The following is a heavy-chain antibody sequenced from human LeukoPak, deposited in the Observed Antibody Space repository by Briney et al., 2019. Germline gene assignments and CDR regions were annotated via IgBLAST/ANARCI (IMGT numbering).Heavy chain of an antibody. CDR2: INHSGST. J-gene: IGHJ4*02. V-gene: IGHV4-34*01. Sequence: SETLSLTCAVYGGSFSGYYWSWIRQPPGKGLEWIGEINHSGSTNYNPSLKNRVTISVDTSKNQFSLKLSSVTAADTAVYYCARRLLYSSSYDYWGQGTLVTVSS. CDR1: GGSFSGYY. CDR3: ARRLLYSSSYDY. D-gene: IGHD6-13*01.